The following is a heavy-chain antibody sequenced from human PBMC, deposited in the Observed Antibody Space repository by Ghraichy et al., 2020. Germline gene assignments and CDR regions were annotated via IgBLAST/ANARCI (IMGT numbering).Heavy chain of an antibody. CDR3: ATSPARNYGGNPTPSFDY. CDR2: FDPEDGET. J-gene: IGHJ4*02. D-gene: IGHD4-23*01. Sequence: ASVKVSCKVSGYTLTELSMHWVRQAPGKGLEWMGGFDPEDGETIYAQKFQGRVTMTEDTSTDTAYMELSNLRSEDTAVYYCATSPARNYGGNPTPSFDYWGQGTLVTVSS. CDR1: GYTLTELS. V-gene: IGHV1-24*01.